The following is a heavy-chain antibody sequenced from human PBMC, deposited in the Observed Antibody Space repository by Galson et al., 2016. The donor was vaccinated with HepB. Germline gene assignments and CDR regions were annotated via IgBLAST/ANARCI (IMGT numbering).Heavy chain of an antibody. CDR1: GFSLTTPGVG. CDR2: IYWDGDE. Sequence: PALVKPTQTLTLTCTFSGFSLTTPGVGVGWIRQPPGKALEWLALIYWDGDERYSPSLKSRLTITKDTSKNRVVLTMTNMDPVDTATYYCVHIVHSGSYYYFAYWGQGTLVTVSS. V-gene: IGHV2-5*02. J-gene: IGHJ4*02. CDR3: VHIVHSGSYYYFAY. D-gene: IGHD1-26*01.